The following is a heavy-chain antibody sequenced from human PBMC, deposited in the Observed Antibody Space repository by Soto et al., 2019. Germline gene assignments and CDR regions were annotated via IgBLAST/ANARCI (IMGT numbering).Heavy chain of an antibody. CDR3: VRDSARIVVVPPVDGGNWLDP. Sequence: PGGSLRLSCAASGFIFSDYFMSWIRQAPGKGLEWVSFISGSSDNIKYADSVKGRFTISRDNAKNSLYLQMNSLRAEDTAVYYCVRDSARIVVVPPVDGGNWLDPWGQGTLATVSS. D-gene: IGHD2-2*01. CDR2: ISGSSDNI. V-gene: IGHV3-11*06. J-gene: IGHJ5*02. CDR1: GFIFSDYF.